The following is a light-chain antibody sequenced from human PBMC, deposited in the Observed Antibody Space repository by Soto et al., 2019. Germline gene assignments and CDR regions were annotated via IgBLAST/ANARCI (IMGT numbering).Light chain of an antibody. Sequence: EIVLTQSPGTLSLSPGERATLSCRASQSVSSSYLAWYQQKPGQAPRLIIYGASSRANGIPDRFSGSGSGTDIPLTISRLEPEDFAGYYCQQYGSSPWTFGQGTKLEIK. V-gene: IGKV3-20*01. CDR1: QSVSSSY. CDR3: QQYGSSPWT. J-gene: IGKJ1*01. CDR2: GAS.